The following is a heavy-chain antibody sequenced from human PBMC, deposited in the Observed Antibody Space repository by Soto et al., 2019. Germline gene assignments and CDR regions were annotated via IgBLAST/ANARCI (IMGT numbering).Heavy chain of an antibody. D-gene: IGHD4-17*01. V-gene: IGHV1-18*01. CDR3: ARGTGDGDYLQY. CDR1: GYTFTSSG. CDR2: ISAYNGNT. J-gene: IGHJ4*02. Sequence: QVQLVQSGAEVKKPGASVKVSCKASGYTFTSSGISWVRQAPGQGLEWMGWISAYNGNTKYAQKLQGRVITTRDTSTSTAYMEVRSLRSDDTAVYYCARGTGDGDYLQYWGQGTLVTVSS.